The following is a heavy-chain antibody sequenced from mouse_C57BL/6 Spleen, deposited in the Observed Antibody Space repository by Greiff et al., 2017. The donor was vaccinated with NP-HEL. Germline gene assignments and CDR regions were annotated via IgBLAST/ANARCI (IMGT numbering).Heavy chain of an antibody. D-gene: IGHD2-2*01. CDR1: GFTFSDYG. Sequence: EVQGVESGGGLVKPGGSLKLSCEASGFTFSDYGMHWVRQAPGKGLEWVAYISCGSSTIYYADTVNCRFTISRDNAKNTLFLQMTSLRSEDTAMYYCATYGYPFAYWGQGTLVTVSA. CDR3: ATYGYPFAY. V-gene: IGHV5-17*01. CDR2: ISCGSSTI. J-gene: IGHJ3*01.